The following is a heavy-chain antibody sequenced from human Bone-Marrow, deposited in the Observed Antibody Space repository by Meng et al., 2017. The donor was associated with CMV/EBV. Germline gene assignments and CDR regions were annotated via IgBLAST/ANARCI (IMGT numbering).Heavy chain of an antibody. CDR2: IIPIFGTA. CDR3: ARITLTNRVGGYFDS. CDR1: GYTFTGYY. Sequence: SVKVSCKASGYTFTGYYMHWVRQAPGQGLEWMGGIIPIFGTANYAQKFQGRVTITTDESTSTAYMELSSLRSEDTAVYYCARITLTNRVGGYFDSWGQGTLVTVSS. V-gene: IGHV1-69*05. D-gene: IGHD1-26*01. J-gene: IGHJ4*02.